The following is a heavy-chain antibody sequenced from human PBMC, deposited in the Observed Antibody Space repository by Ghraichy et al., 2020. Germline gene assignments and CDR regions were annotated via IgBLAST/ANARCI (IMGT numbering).Heavy chain of an antibody. J-gene: IGHJ6*02. CDR3: ARHGEISGRYYYGMDL. D-gene: IGHD3-10*01. V-gene: IGHV3-48*01. Sequence: GGSLRLSCAASGFTFSTYSMNWVRQAPGKGLEWVSYISSRSSTITYADSVKGRFTISRDNAKNSLYLQMNSLRADDTAVYYCARHGEISGRYYYGMDLWGQGTTVTVSS. CDR1: GFTFSTYS. CDR2: ISSRSSTI.